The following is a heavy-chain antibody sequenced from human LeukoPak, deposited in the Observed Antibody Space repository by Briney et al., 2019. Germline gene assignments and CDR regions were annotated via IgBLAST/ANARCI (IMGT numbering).Heavy chain of an antibody. CDR3: ASTIHYYGSGSYYKSYYYMDV. CDR2: ISSSSSTI. Sequence: QPGGSLRLSCAASGFTFSSYSMNWVRQAPGKGLEWVSYISSSSSTIYYADSVKGRFTISRDNAKNSLYLQMNSLRAEDTAVYYCASTIHYYGSGSYYKSYYYMDVWGKGTTVTVSS. CDR1: GFTFSSYS. V-gene: IGHV3-48*01. D-gene: IGHD3-10*01. J-gene: IGHJ6*03.